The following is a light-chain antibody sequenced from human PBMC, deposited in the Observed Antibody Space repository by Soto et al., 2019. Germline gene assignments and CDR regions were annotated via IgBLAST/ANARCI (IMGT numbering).Light chain of an antibody. CDR3: SSYTSDFRRV. V-gene: IGLV2-14*01. CDR2: EVS. J-gene: IGLJ1*01. Sequence: QSVLTQPASVSGSPGQSITVSCTGTSSDVGGYKYVSWYQQHPGKAPKLLIYEVSNRPSGVSNRFSGSKSANTASLTISGLQAEDEADYYCSSYTSDFRRVFXTGTKVTVL. CDR1: SSDVGGYKY.